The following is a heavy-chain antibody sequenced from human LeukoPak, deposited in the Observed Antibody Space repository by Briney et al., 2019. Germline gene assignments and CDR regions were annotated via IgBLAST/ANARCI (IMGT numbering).Heavy chain of an antibody. Sequence: GGSLRLSCVASGFIFGDYWMRWVRQAPGKGLEWVSVVGGDDTNYYIDSAKGRFTISRDNSKNTLSLQMNNLRPEDTAVYYCAKDSWSRNGIYDAFDIWGQRTMVTVSS. J-gene: IGHJ3*02. V-gene: IGHV3-23*01. D-gene: IGHD2-8*01. CDR2: VGGDDTN. CDR3: AKDSWSRNGIYDAFDI. CDR1: GFIFGDYW.